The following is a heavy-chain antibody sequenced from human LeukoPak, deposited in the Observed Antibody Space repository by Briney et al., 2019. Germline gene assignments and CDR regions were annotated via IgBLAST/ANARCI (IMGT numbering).Heavy chain of an antibody. CDR1: GGSISSGADY. CDR3: ARGVPESRGCFNWFYP. J-gene: IGHJ5*02. Sequence: SETLTLSCSASGGSISSGADYWSWIRQHPGKGLEWIGYIHSSGNTYYNPSLRSRLTISRDTSQNQYSLKLTSLTAADTAVYYCARGVPESRGCFNWFYPWGQGTLLTVSS. V-gene: IGHV4-31*03. D-gene: IGHD6-19*01. CDR2: IHSSGNT.